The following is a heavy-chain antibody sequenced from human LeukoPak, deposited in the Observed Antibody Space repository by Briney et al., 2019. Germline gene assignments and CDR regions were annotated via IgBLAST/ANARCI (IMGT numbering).Heavy chain of an antibody. V-gene: IGHV4-59*01. CDR3: ARGRDSYNYGSDY. Sequence: PSETLSLTCTVSGGSISSYYWSWIRQPPGKGLEWIGYIYYSGITNYNPSLKSRVTISVDTSKNQFSLKLSSVTAADTAVYYCARGRDSYNYGSDYWGQGTLVTVSS. CDR1: GGSISSYY. J-gene: IGHJ4*02. D-gene: IGHD5-24*01. CDR2: IYYSGIT.